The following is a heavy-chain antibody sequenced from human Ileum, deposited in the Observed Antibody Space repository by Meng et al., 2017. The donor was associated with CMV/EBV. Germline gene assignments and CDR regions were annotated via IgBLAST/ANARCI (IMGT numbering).Heavy chain of an antibody. Sequence: VQMPQSGPGLVKPSQTLSLTCAISGDSVSSNIAAWNWIRQSPSRGLEWLGRTYYRSKWYSDSAISVRSRLSVSPDTSRNQFSLQLTSVTPEDTAVYYCARGSHGTTVSLFDSWGQGILVTVSS. CDR3: ARGSHGTTVSLFDS. J-gene: IGHJ4*02. V-gene: IGHV6-1*01. CDR2: TYYRSKWYS. CDR1: GDSVSSNIAA. D-gene: IGHD1/OR15-1a*01.